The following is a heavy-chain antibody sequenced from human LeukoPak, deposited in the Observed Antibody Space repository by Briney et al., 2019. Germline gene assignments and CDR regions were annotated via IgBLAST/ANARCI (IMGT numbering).Heavy chain of an antibody. CDR1: GGSISSYY. V-gene: IGHV4-59*01. J-gene: IGHJ3*02. Sequence: KPSETLSLTCIVSGGSISSYYWSWIRQPPGKGLEWIGYIYYSGSTNYNPSLKSRVTISVDTSKNQFSLKLSSVTAADTAVYYCARDRRDLVGATGDAFDIWGQGTMVTVSS. CDR2: IYYSGST. CDR3: ARDRRDLVGATGDAFDI. D-gene: IGHD1-26*01.